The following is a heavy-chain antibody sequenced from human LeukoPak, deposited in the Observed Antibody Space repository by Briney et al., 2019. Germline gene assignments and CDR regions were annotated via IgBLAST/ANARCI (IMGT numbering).Heavy chain of an antibody. J-gene: IGHJ4*02. CDR3: ARGAVAGTTDY. CDR2: IIPILGIA. D-gene: IGHD6-19*01. CDR1: GGTFSSYA. Sequence: GASVKVSCKASGGTFSSYAISWVRQAPGQGLEWMGRIIPILGIANYAQKFQGRVTITADKSTSTAYMELSSLRSEDTAVYYCARGAVAGTTDYWGQGTLVTASS. V-gene: IGHV1-69*04.